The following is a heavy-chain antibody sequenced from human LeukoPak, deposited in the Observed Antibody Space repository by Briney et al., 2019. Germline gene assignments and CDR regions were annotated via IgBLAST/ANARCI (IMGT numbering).Heavy chain of an antibody. CDR1: GFTFSSYA. J-gene: IGHJ4*02. CDR3: ARARYYYGSSGYYYDY. CDR2: ISYDGSNK. V-gene: IGHV3-30*04. D-gene: IGHD3-22*01. Sequence: GRSLRLSCAASGFTFSSYAMHWVRQAPGKGLEWVAVISYDGSNKYYADSVKGRFTISRDNSKNTLYLQMNSLRAEDTAVYYCARARYYYGSSGYYYDYWGQGTLVTVSS.